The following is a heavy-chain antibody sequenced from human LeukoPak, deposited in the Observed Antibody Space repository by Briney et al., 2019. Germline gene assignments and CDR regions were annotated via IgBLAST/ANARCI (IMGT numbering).Heavy chain of an antibody. J-gene: IGHJ5*02. CDR2: IYYSGST. Sequence: PSQTLSFTCTVSGGSISSGGYYWSWIRQHPGKGLEWIGYIYYSGSTYYNPSLKSRVTISVDTSKNQFSLKLSSVTAADTAVYYCAREDNYDFWSGEPTPWGQGTLVTVSS. D-gene: IGHD3-3*01. V-gene: IGHV4-31*03. CDR1: GGSISSGGYY. CDR3: AREDNYDFWSGEPTP.